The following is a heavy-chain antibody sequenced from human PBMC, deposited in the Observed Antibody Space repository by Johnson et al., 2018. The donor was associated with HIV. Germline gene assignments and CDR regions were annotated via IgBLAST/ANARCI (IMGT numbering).Heavy chain of an antibody. CDR3: TRSLAATGRDALDI. D-gene: IGHD6-13*01. CDR2: INWNGGST. Sequence: VQLVESGGGVERPGESLRLSCVGSGFMFDDYAMSWVRQVPGKGLEWVSGINWNGGSTGYADSVKGRFTISRANAKNSLYLQMNSLRAGATALYYCTRSLAATGRDALDIWGQGTMVTVSS. J-gene: IGHJ3*02. V-gene: IGHV3-20*04. CDR1: GFMFDDYA.